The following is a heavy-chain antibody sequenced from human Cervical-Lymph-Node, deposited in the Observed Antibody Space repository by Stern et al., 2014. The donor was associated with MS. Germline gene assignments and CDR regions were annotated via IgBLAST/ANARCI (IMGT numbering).Heavy chain of an antibody. Sequence: GGGLVQHGGALRLSCAASGFTFSSYNMNLGRPAPGEGLEWVSYISSSSSTIYYADSVKGRFTISRDNAKNSLYLQMNSLRDEDTAVYYCAREDELGGTAWGQGTLVTVSS. CDR2: ISSSSSTI. V-gene: IGHV3-48*02. CDR3: AREDELGGTA. CDR1: GFTFSSYN. D-gene: IGHD1-14*01. J-gene: IGHJ5*02.